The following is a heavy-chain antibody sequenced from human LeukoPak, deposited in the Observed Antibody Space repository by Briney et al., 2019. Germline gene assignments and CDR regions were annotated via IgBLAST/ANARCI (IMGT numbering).Heavy chain of an antibody. D-gene: IGHD3-22*01. CDR3: ARDNYYDSSGYYDY. Sequence: GGSLRLSCAASGFTFSSYEMNWVRQAPGKGLEWVSYISSSGSTTYYADSVKGRFTISRDNAKNSLYLQMNSLRAEDTAVYYCARDNYYDSSGYYDYWGQGTLVTVSS. CDR1: GFTFSSYE. J-gene: IGHJ4*02. CDR2: ISSSGSTT. V-gene: IGHV3-48*03.